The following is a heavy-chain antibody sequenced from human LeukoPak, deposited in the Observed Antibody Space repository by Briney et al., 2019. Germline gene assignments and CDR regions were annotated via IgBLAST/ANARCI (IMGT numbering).Heavy chain of an antibody. CDR1: GGSFSGYY. J-gene: IGHJ5*02. D-gene: IGHD3-22*01. V-gene: IGHV4-34*01. Sequence: SETLSLTCAVYGGSFSGYYWSWIRQPPGKGLEWIGEINHSGSTNYNPSLKSRVTISVDTSKNQFSLKLSFVTAADTAVYYCARLYHDSSGYYWFNPWGQGTLVTVAS. CDR2: INHSGST. CDR3: ARLYHDSSGYYWFNP.